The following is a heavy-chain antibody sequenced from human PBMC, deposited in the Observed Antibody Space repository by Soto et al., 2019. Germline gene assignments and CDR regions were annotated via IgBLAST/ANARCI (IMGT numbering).Heavy chain of an antibody. CDR2: ISGSGGST. Sequence: GGSLRLSCAASGFTFSSYAMSWVRQAPGKGLEWVSAISGSGGSTYYADSVEGRFTISRDNSKNTLYLQMNSLRAEVTAVYCCAKDWDYYGSGSYFDFWGQGTMVTVSS. CDR3: AKDWDYYGSGSYFDF. D-gene: IGHD3-10*01. V-gene: IGHV3-23*01. CDR1: GFTFSSYA. J-gene: IGHJ4*02.